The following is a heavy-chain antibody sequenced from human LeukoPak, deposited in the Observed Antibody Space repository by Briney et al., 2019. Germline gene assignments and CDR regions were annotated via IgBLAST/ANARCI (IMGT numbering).Heavy chain of an antibody. V-gene: IGHV1-69*13. CDR2: IIPIFGTA. CDR1: GGTFSSYA. CDR3: ARQHPYYGNDP. J-gene: IGHJ5*02. D-gene: IGHD4-17*01. Sequence: SVTVSCKASGGTFSSYAISWVRQAPGQGLEWMGGIIPIFGTANYAQKFQGRVTITADESTSTAYMELSSLRSDDTAVYYCARQHPYYGNDPWGQGTLVTVSS.